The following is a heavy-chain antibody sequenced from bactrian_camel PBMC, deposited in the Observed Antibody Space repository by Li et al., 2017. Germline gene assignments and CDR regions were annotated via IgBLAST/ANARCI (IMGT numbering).Heavy chain of an antibody. CDR2: IERGSSA. CDR1: GVIAGIYC. Sequence: GGSLRLSCAMTGVSGVIAGIYCMGWFRQRPGQQREEVATIERGSSARVFMGGRFTISRDNSNNTLSLQMNHLEPEDTAMYYCAAARWGCTVSALDDYWGKGTQVTV. D-gene: IGHD5*01. CDR3: AAARWGCTVSALDDY. J-gene: IGHJ4*01. V-gene: IGHV3S53*01.